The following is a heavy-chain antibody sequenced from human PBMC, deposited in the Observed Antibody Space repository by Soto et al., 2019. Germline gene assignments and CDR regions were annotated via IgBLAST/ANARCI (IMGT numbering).Heavy chain of an antibody. CDR2: IYYSGST. CDR3: ARGLSVTLFDN. J-gene: IGHJ4*02. D-gene: IGHD4-17*01. Sequence: QVQLQESGQGLLKPSQPLSLTCTVSGGSITTGGYYWTRIRQHPGKGLEWIGYIYYSGSTYYNPSLKSRVTISVDTSKNQFSLKLSSVTAADTAVYYCARGLSVTLFDNWGQGTLVTVSS. CDR1: GGSITTGGYY. V-gene: IGHV4-31*03.